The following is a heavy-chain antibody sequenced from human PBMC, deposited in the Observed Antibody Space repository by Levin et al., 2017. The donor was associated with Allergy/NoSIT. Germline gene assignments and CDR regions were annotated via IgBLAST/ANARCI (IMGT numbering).Heavy chain of an antibody. J-gene: IGHJ4*02. CDR2: IYYSGNT. Sequence: PSETLSLTCTVSGASISSSGYYWGWIRQPPGTGLEWIGSIYYSGNTYYNPSLKGRVSISLDTSKNQFSLKLSSVTAADTAVFDCARGELSGSYSSNFDSWGQGTLITVSS. D-gene: IGHD1-26*01. CDR1: GASISSSGYY. V-gene: IGHV4-39*07. CDR3: ARGELSGSYSSNFDS.